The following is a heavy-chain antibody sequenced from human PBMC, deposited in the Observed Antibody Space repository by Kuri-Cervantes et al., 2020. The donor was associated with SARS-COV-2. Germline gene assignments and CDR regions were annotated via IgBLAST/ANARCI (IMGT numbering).Heavy chain of an antibody. J-gene: IGHJ2*01. CDR2: IRYDGSNK. CDR1: GFTFSSYA. V-gene: IGHV3-30*02. CDR3: ASRRGKEYSSSLGPWNFDL. Sequence: LSLTCAASGFTFSSYAMSWVRQAPGEGLEWVAFIRYDGSNKYYADSVKGRFTISRDNSKNTLYLQMNSLRAEDTAVYYCASRRGKEYSSSLGPWNFDLWGRGTLVTVSS. D-gene: IGHD6-6*01.